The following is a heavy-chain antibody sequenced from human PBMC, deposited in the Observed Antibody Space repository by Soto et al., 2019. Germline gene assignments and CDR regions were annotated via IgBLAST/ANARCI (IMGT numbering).Heavy chain of an antibody. J-gene: IGHJ4*02. V-gene: IGHV1-3*01. CDR3: ARDMGYCSSSSCYNPLFDY. CDR1: GYTFTSYA. Sequence: ASVKVSCKASGYTFTSYAMHWVRRAPGQRLEWMEWINSGNGNTKYSQKFQGRVTITRDTSASTAYMELSSLRSEDTAVYYCARDMGYCSSSSCYNPLFDYWGQGTLVTVSS. CDR2: INSGNGNT. D-gene: IGHD2-2*02.